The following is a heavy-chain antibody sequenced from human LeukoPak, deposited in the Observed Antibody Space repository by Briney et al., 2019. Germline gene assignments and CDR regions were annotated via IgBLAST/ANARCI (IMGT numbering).Heavy chain of an antibody. CDR3: ARDGYSSGWYKSYGMDV. D-gene: IGHD6-19*01. CDR1: GGTFSSYA. J-gene: IGHJ6*02. V-gene: IGHV1-69*13. Sequence: ASVKVSCKASGGTFSSYAISWVRQAPGQGLEWMGGIIPIFGTANYAQKFQGRVTITADESTSTAYMELSSLRSEDTAVYYCARDGYSSGWYKSYGMDVWGQGTTVTVSS. CDR2: IIPIFGTA.